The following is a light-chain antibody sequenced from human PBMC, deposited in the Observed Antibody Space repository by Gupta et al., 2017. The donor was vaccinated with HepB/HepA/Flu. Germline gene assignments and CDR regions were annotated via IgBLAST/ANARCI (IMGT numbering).Light chain of an antibody. V-gene: IGKV1-8*01. CDR2: AAA. J-gene: IGKJ1*01. CDR1: HGIRSY. Sequence: AIRMTQSPSSFSASTGDRVTITCRASHGIRSYLAWYQQKQGKAPKLLIYAAATLQSGVPSRFSSSGAGTDVTLTISCLQSEEYATYYCRQYYSYPRTFGQGTKVEIK. CDR3: RQYYSYPRT.